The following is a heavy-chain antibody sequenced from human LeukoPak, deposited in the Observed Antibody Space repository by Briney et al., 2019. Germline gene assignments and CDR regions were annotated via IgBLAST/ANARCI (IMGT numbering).Heavy chain of an antibody. CDR2: IKQDGSAK. J-gene: IGHJ4*02. V-gene: IGHV3-7*01. Sequence: GGSLRLSCAASGFTFSSYWMTWVRQAPGQGLEWVANIKQDGSAKYYVDSVKGRFTISRDNAKNSLYLQMNSLRAEDTAVYYCARDLSVLWFGELLPTYYFDYWGQGTLVTVSS. CDR1: GFTFSSYW. D-gene: IGHD3-10*01. CDR3: ARDLSVLWFGELLPTYYFDY.